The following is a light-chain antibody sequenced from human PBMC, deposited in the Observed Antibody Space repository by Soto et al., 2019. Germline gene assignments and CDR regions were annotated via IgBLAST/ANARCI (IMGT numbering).Light chain of an antibody. CDR2: GAS. V-gene: IGKV3-15*01. J-gene: IGKJ1*01. CDR1: RSVSSN. CDR3: QQYNNWWT. Sequence: EIVMTQSPATLSVSPGERATLSCRASRSVSSNLAWYQQKPGQAPRLLIYGASTSATGIPARFSGSGSGTEFTLTISSLQSEDFAVYYCQQYNNWWTFGQGTKVEIK.